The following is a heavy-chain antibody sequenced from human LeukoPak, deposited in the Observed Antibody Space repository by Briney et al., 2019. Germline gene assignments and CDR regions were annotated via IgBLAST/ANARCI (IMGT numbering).Heavy chain of an antibody. CDR2: ISSSSSYI. V-gene: IGHV3-21*01. Sequence: GGSLRLSCAASGFTFSSYSMNWVRQAPGKGLEWASSISSSSSYIYYADSVKGRFTISRDNAKNSLYLQMNSLRAEDTAVYYCARAPYENWFDPWGQGTLVTVSS. CDR1: GFTFSSYS. CDR3: ARAPYENWFDP. J-gene: IGHJ5*02. D-gene: IGHD3-3*01.